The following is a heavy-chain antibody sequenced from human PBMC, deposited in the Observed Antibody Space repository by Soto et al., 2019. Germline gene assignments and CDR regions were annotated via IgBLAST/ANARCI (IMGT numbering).Heavy chain of an antibody. D-gene: IGHD1-1*01. Sequence: QVQLVESGGGVVQPGGSLRLSCVASGFILKNYVMHWVRQAPGKGLEWVAVISSAGSRKDSADSVKGRFTISRDNSNNTLYLQRASLKPGDTAVYYCGRKRRAGMSHFDYWGQGSLVTVSS. CDR3: GRKRRAGMSHFDY. CDR2: ISSAGSRK. CDR1: GFILKNYV. J-gene: IGHJ4*02. V-gene: IGHV3-30-3*01.